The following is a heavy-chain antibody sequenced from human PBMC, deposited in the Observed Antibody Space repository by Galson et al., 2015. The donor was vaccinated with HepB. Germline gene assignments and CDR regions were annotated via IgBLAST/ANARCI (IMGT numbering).Heavy chain of an antibody. CDR2: ISAYNGNT. J-gene: IGHJ3*02. Sequence: SVKVSCKASGYTFTSYGISWVRQAPGQGLEWMGWISAYNGNTNYAQKLQGRVTMTTDTSTSTAYMELRSLRSDDTAVYYCARASPIRGVITVVDYYAFDIWGQGTMVTVSS. V-gene: IGHV1-18*01. D-gene: IGHD3-10*01. CDR3: ARASPIRGVITVVDYYAFDI. CDR1: GYTFTSYG.